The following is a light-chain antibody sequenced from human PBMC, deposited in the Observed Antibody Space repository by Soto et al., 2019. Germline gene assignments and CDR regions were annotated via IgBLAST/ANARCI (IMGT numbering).Light chain of an antibody. CDR1: SGDVGGYDY. J-gene: IGLJ1*01. Sequence: QSVLTQPPSASGSPGQSVTISCTGTSGDVGGYDYVSWYQQHPGKAPRLIIYEVVQRPSGVPDRFSGSKSGNTASLTVSGLQAADEADYFCKSYAGSNTYVFGSGTKVTVL. V-gene: IGLV2-8*01. CDR3: KSYAGSNTYV. CDR2: EVV.